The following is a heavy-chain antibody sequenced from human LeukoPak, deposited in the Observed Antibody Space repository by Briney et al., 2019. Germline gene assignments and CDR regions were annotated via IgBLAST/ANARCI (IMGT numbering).Heavy chain of an antibody. CDR1: GGSFSGYY. D-gene: IGHD6-13*01. CDR3: AALDSSSWTFYP. Sequence: SETLSLTCAVYGGSFSGYYWSWIRQPLGKGLEWIGEINHSGSTNYNPSLKSRVTISVDTSKNQFSLKLSSVTAADTAVYYCAALDSSSWTFYPWGQGTLVTVSS. CDR2: INHSGST. V-gene: IGHV4-34*01. J-gene: IGHJ5*02.